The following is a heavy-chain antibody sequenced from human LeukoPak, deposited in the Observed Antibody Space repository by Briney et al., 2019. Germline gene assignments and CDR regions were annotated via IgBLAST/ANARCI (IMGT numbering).Heavy chain of an antibody. Sequence: PGGSLRLSCAASGFTFNTYWMTWVRQAPGRGLEWVANIKPDGSEKYYADSVKGRFTTSRDNAKKSLYLQMNSLRAEDTAVYYCAREGSYDSTGYYYGYWGQGTLVTVSS. D-gene: IGHD3-22*01. CDR3: AREGSYDSTGYYYGY. CDR1: GFTFNTYW. CDR2: IKPDGSEK. J-gene: IGHJ4*02. V-gene: IGHV3-7*01.